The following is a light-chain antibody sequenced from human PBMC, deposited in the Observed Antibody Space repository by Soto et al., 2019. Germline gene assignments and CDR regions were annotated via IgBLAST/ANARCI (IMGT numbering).Light chain of an antibody. CDR1: QSVSSN. J-gene: IGKJ1*01. V-gene: IGKV3-15*01. CDR2: GAS. CDR3: QQYNNWPPWT. Sequence: EIVMTQSPATLSVSPGERATLSCRASQSVSSNLAWYQQKPGQAPRLLIYGASTRATGIPARFSGSGSGTEFTLATSSLQSEDFADYYCQQYNNWPPWTFGPGTKVEIK.